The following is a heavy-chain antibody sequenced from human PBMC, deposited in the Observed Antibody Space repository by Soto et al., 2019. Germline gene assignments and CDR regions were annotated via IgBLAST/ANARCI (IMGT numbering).Heavy chain of an antibody. D-gene: IGHD4-17*01. CDR2: MNPNSGNT. V-gene: IGHV1-8*01. Sequence: QVQLVQSGAEVKKPGASVKVSCKASGYTFTSYDINWVRQATGQGLEWMGWMNPNSGNTGYAQKFQGRVTMTRNTXXSTADMELSSLRSEDTAVYYCARDGPLYSYCGMDVWGQGTTVTVSS. J-gene: IGHJ6*02. CDR3: ARDGPLYSYCGMDV. CDR1: GYTFTSYD.